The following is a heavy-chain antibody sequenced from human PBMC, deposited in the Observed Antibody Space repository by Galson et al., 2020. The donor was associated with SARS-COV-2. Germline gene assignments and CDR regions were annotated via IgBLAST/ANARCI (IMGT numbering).Heavy chain of an antibody. J-gene: IGHJ4*02. V-gene: IGHV3-9*01. CDR2: ISWNSGSI. D-gene: IGHD3-16*02. CDR3: AKAVWGSYRAPFDY. CDR1: GFTFDDYA. Sequence: GGSLRLSCAASGFTFDDYAMHWVRQAPGKGLEWVSGISWNSGSIGYADSVKGRFTISRDNAKNSLYLQMNSLRAEDTALYYCAKAVWGSYRAPFDYWGQGTLVTVSS.